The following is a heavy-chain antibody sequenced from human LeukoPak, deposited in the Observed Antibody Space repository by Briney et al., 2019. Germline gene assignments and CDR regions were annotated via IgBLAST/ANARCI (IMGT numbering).Heavy chain of an antibody. D-gene: IGHD4-17*01. J-gene: IGHJ6*02. Sequence: ASVNLSCKASGYTFTDYYMHWVPQAPGQELESVGSFNPYSGASKYAQKLQGRVTMTGATSISTAYLQLGRVIGDDTAVYSCAKTGDYGYAMDVWGQGTTVTVSS. CDR3: AKTGDYGYAMDV. CDR2: FNPYSGAS. CDR1: GYTFTDYY. V-gene: IGHV1-2*02.